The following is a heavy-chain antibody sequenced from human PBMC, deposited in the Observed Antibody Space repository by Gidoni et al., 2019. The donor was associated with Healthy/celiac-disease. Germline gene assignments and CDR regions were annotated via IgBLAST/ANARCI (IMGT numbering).Heavy chain of an antibody. CDR1: GFTFGRYW. V-gene: IGHV3-7*02. CDR3: ATGPPAGYFYYGMDV. D-gene: IGHD3-9*01. CDR2: IKQDGSDK. J-gene: IGHJ6*02. Sequence: EVQLVESGGGLVQPGGSLRLDWGASGFTFGRYWMSWVRRAPGEGLEWVANIKQDGSDKYYADSVKGRFTSSRDNAKNSLYLQMNSLRAEDTAVYYCATGPPAGYFYYGMDVWGQGTTVTVSS.